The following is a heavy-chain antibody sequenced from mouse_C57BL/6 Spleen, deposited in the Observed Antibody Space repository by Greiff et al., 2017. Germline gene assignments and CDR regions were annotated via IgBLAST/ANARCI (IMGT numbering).Heavy chain of an antibody. Sequence: VQLQQSGPELVKPGASVKISCKASGYTFTDYYMNWVKQSHGKSLEWIGDINPNNGGTSYNQKFKGKATLTVDKSSSTAYMELRSLTSEDSAVYYCARRRTAQAPWFAYWGQGTLVTVSA. CDR3: ARRRTAQAPWFAY. CDR1: GYTFTDYY. D-gene: IGHD3-2*02. V-gene: IGHV1-26*01. J-gene: IGHJ3*01. CDR2: INPNNGGT.